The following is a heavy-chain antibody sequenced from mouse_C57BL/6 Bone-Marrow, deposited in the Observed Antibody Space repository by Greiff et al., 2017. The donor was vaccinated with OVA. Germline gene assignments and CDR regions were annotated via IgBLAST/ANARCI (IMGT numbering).Heavy chain of an antibody. CDR2: INPGSGGT. CDR1: GYAFTNYL. Sequence: QVQLQQSGAELVRPGTSVKVSCKASGYAFTNYLIEWVKQRPGQGLEWIGVINPGSGGTNYNEKFKGKATLTADKSSSTAYMQLSSLTSEDSAVYFCARRGLQGYFDVWGTGTTVTVSS. CDR3: ARRGLQGYFDV. D-gene: IGHD2-13*01. J-gene: IGHJ1*03. V-gene: IGHV1-54*01.